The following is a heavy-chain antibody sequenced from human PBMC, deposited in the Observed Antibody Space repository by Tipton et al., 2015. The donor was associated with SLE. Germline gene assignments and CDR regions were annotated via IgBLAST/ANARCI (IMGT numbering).Heavy chain of an antibody. Sequence: TLSLTCTVSGGSISSSTYYWGWIRQPPGKGLEWIGTIYYTGNTYYNPTLKSRATISVNTSKNQFSRKLSSVTAADTAVYYCARQTIGLVIASREWYFDLWGRGTLVTVSS. CDR2: IYYTGNT. V-gene: IGHV4-39*01. J-gene: IGHJ2*01. D-gene: IGHD2-21*01. CDR3: ARQTIGLVIASREWYFDL. CDR1: GGSISSSTYY.